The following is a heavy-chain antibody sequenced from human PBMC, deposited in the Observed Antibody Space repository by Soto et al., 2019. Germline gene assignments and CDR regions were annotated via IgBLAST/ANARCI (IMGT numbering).Heavy chain of an antibody. CDR2: MNANSGSA. CDR3: ARGGPAAGFDY. Sequence: QVQLVQSGAEEKKTGASVKVSCKASGYTFTNYDINWVRQANGQGLEWMGWMNANSGSAGYAQNFQCRGTLTRDTSSSTAYMELRGLRSEYTAMYYCARGGPAAGFDYWGQGTLVTVSS. V-gene: IGHV1-8*01. D-gene: IGHD6-13*01. CDR1: GYTFTNYD. J-gene: IGHJ4*02.